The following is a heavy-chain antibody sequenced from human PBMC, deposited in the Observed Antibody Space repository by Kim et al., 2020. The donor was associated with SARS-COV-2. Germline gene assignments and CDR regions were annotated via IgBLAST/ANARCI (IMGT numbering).Heavy chain of an antibody. V-gene: IGHV3-23*01. J-gene: IGHJ4*02. Sequence: GSGCSTNYPDTVKGRFTISRDNSKNTLYLQMNSLRAEDTAVYYCAMGWAYWGQGTLVTVSS. CDR2: GSGCST. D-gene: IGHD1-26*01. CDR3: AMGWAY.